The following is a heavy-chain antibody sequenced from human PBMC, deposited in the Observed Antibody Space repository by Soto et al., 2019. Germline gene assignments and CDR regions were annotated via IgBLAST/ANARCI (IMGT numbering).Heavy chain of an antibody. V-gene: IGHV3-23*01. J-gene: IGHJ4*02. Sequence: WGSLKLSCTASGFTFISYAMSWVRQAPGKGLKWVSAISGSGGSTYYADSVXGRFTXXXXXXXNXXXXQINXLRAEDTAVYYCAKNTYYDILTGLYYFXXWXQGNLVTVSS. CDR2: ISGSGGST. CDR3: AKNTYYDILTGLYYFXX. CDR1: GFTFISYA. D-gene: IGHD3-9*01.